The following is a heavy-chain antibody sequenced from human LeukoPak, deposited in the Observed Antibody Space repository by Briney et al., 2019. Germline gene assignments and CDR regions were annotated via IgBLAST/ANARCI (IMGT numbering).Heavy chain of an antibody. CDR2: IKPDDSEK. J-gene: IGHJ4*02. CDR3: AREAH. Sequence: GGSLRLSCAASGFKFSRYWMSWVRQAPGKGLEWVANIKPDDSEKYYVDSVKGRFTISRDNAKNSLYLQMNSLRAEDTAVYYCAREAHWGQGTLVTVSS. CDR1: GFKFSRYW. V-gene: IGHV3-7*01.